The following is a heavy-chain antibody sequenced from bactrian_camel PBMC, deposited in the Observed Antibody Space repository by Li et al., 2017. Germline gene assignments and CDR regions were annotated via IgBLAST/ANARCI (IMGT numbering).Heavy chain of an antibody. V-gene: IGHV3S54*01. CDR3: TNAATTNTWVDFGY. J-gene: IGHJ6*01. D-gene: IGHD3*01. CDR2: LLIGGQSR. Sequence: HVQLVESGGGSVQAGGSLRLSCGASGNTDSSGSMGWFRQSPGKEREGVAALLIGGQSRFYGDSVKGRFTISRDNAKNTLYLQLNSLKTEDSAIYYCTNAATTNTWVDFGYWGQGTQVTVS. CDR1: GNTDSSGS.